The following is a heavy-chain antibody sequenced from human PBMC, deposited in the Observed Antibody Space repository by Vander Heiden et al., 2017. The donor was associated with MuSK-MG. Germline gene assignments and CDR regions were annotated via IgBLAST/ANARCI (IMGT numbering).Heavy chain of an antibody. J-gene: IGHJ4*02. CDR2: IYYSGST. V-gene: IGHV4-59*01. Sequence: QVQLQDSGPGLVKPSETLSLACAASGGSISSYYWSWIRQPPGKGLEWIGYIYYSGSTNYNPSLKSRVTISVDTSKNQFSLKLSSVTAADTAVYYCARGHYSAGFDYWGQGTLVTVSS. CDR1: GGSISSYY. CDR3: ARGHYSAGFDY. D-gene: IGHD1-26*01.